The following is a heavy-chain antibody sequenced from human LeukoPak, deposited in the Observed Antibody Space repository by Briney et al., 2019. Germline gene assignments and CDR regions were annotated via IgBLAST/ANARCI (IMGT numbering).Heavy chain of an antibody. CDR3: ARDSIAVAGRRWFDP. Sequence: ASVKVSCKASGGTFSSYAISWVRQAPGQGLEWMGWISAYNGNTNYAQKLQGRVTMTTDTSTSTAYMELRSLRSDDTAVYYCARDSIAVAGRRWFDPWGQGTLVTVSS. J-gene: IGHJ5*02. D-gene: IGHD6-19*01. CDR1: GGTFSSYA. V-gene: IGHV1-18*01. CDR2: ISAYNGNT.